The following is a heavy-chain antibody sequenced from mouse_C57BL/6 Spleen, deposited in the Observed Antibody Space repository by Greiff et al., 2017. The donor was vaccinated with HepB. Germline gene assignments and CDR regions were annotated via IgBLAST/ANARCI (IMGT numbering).Heavy chain of an antibody. Sequence: EVMLVESGGGLVKPGGSLKLSCAASGFTFSSYAMSWVRQTPEKRLEWVATISDGGSYTYYPDNVKGRFTISRDNAKNNLYLQMSHLKSEDTAMYYCARERGFTTVVARGAMDYWGQGTSVTVSS. CDR2: ISDGGSYT. J-gene: IGHJ4*01. V-gene: IGHV5-4*01. CDR3: ARERGFTTVVARGAMDY. D-gene: IGHD1-1*01. CDR1: GFTFSSYA.